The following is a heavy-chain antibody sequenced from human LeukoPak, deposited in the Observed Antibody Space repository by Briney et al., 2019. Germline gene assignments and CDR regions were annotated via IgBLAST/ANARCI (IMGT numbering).Heavy chain of an antibody. J-gene: IGHJ4*02. CDR1: GYTFTAYD. D-gene: IGHD1-26*01. CDR2: ISAYTGRT. CDR3: ARDEFGRIGVGVY. Sequence: ASVKVSCKGSGYTFTAYDIIWVRQAPGQGLECVGLISAYTGRTEYAQKFQGRVIMTTDSATSTAYMELRSLRSDDTGVYYCARDEFGRIGVGVYWGQGTPVTASA. V-gene: IGHV1-18*01.